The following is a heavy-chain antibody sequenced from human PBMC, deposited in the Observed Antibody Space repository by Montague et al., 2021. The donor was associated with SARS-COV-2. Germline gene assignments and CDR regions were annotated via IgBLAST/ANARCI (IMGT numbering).Heavy chain of an antibody. CDR2: IYSSGNA. CDR3: ARGDHPQSASWYFFDT. D-gene: IGHD6-13*01. J-gene: IGHJ4*02. Sequence: SETLSLTCTVSGASINYYYWHWLRQSAAKGLEWIGRIYSSGNANYSPSLKSRVTMSVDTSQNQFSLKLNSLTAADTAAYYCARGDHPQSASWYFFDTWGQGALVTVSS. CDR1: GASINYYY. V-gene: IGHV4-4*07.